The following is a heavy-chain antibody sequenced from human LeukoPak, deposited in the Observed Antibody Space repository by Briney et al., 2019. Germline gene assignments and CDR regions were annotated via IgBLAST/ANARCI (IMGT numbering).Heavy chain of an antibody. D-gene: IGHD3-3*01. J-gene: IGHJ4*02. Sequence: GASVKVSCKASGYTFTSYGMRQAPGQGLGWMGWISAYNGNTNYAQKLQGRVTMTTDTSTSTAYMELRSLRSDDTAVYYCARDRVYDFWSGYYKPGLDYWGQGTLVTVSS. CDR2: ISAYNGNT. CDR3: ARDRVYDFWSGYYKPGLDY. V-gene: IGHV1-18*01. CDR1: GYTFTSYG.